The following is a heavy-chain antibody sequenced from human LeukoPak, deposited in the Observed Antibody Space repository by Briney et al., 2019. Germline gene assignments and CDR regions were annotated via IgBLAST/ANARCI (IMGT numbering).Heavy chain of an antibody. V-gene: IGHV3-9*01. D-gene: IGHD4-17*01. CDR1: GFTFDDYA. CDR3: AKDTNGDYSVYFDY. Sequence: GGSLRLSCAASGFTFDDYAMHWVRQAPGKGLEWVSGISWNSGSIGYADSVKGRFTISRDNAKNSLYLQMNSLRAEDTALYYCAKDTNGDYSVYFDYWGQGTLVTVSS. J-gene: IGHJ4*02. CDR2: ISWNSGSI.